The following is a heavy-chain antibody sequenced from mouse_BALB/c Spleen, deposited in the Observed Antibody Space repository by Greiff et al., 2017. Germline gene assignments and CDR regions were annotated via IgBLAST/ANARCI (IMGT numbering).Heavy chain of an antibody. CDR3: ARSLITTVVAPYAMDY. J-gene: IGHJ4*01. Sequence: EVQLVESGGGLVKPGGSLKLSCAASGFTFSDYYMYWVRQTPEKRLEWVATISDGGSYTYYPDSVKGRFTISRDNAKNNLYLQMSSLKSEDTAMYYCARSLITTVVAPYAMDYWGQGTSVTVSS. CDR1: GFTFSDYY. D-gene: IGHD1-1*01. V-gene: IGHV5-4*02. CDR2: ISDGGSYT.